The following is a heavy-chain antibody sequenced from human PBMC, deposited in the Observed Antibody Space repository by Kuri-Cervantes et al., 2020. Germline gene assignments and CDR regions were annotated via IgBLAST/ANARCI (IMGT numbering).Heavy chain of an antibody. V-gene: IGHV3-30-3*01. CDR2: ISYDGNNE. CDR1: GFTFTTYA. J-gene: IGHJ3*02. Sequence: GESLKISCAASGFTFTTYAMHWVRQAPAKGLEWVAVISYDGNNEYYADSVRGRFTISRGNSKNTLYLQMNSLRDEDTGIYYCAKGGGSILDDAFDTWGQGTMVTVSS. D-gene: IGHD2-15*01. CDR3: AKGGGSILDDAFDT.